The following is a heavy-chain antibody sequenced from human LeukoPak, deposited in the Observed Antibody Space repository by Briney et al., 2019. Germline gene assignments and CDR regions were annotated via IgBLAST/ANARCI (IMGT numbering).Heavy chain of an antibody. CDR3: ARDKGRGYSGYDPFDY. V-gene: IGHV4-59*12. D-gene: IGHD5-12*01. J-gene: IGHJ4*02. CDR1: GGSISSYY. CDR2: IYYSGST. Sequence: PSETLSLTCTVSGGSISSYYWSWIRQPPGKGLEWIGYIYYSGSTNYNPSLKSRVTISVDTSKNQFSLKLSSVTAADTAVYYCARDKGRGYSGYDPFDYWGQGTLVTVSS.